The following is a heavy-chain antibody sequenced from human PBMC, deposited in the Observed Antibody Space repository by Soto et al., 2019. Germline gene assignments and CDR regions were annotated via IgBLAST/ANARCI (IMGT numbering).Heavy chain of an antibody. V-gene: IGHV3-30*18. CDR3: AKLRVLEWEVQESDY. CDR2: IPYDGSHQ. Sequence: GGSLRLSCAASGFTFSSHGMHWIRQAPGKGLEWVAVIPYDGSHQYYADSVKGRFSISRDNSKNTLYLQMNSLRAEDTAVYYCAKLRVLEWEVQESDYWGQGTLVTVSS. D-gene: IGHD3-3*01. J-gene: IGHJ4*02. CDR1: GFTFSSHG.